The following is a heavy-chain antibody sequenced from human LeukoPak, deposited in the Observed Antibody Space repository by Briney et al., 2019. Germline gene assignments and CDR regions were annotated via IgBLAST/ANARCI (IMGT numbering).Heavy chain of an antibody. CDR3: ARDLWYYDFWSGYPMESDY. J-gene: IGHJ4*02. CDR1: GFTFDDYG. V-gene: IGHV3-20*04. CDR2: INWKGGST. D-gene: IGHD3-3*01. Sequence: GGSLRLSCAASGFTFDDYGMSWVRQAPGKGLEWVSGINWKGGSTGYADSVKGRFTVSRDNAKNSLYLQMNSLRAEDTALYYCARDLWYYDFWSGYPMESDYWGQGTLVTVSS.